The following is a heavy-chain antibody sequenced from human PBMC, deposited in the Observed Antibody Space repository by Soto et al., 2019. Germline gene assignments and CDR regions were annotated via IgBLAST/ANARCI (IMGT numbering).Heavy chain of an antibody. J-gene: IGHJ4*01. V-gene: IGHV3-7*01. CDR2: INQHGSET. Sequence: PGGSLRLSCATSGFTSTIYWMNWVRQAPGKGLEWVANINQHGSETHYVDSVKGRFTISRDNARNSLYLQMNSLRPEDTAVYYCVGSGANSYSGRGTLVTVSS. D-gene: IGHD2-15*01. CDR1: GFTSTIYW. CDR3: VGSGANSY.